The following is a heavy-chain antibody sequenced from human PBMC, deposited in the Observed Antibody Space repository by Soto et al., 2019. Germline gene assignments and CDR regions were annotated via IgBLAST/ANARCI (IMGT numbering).Heavy chain of an antibody. CDR2: INAGNGNT. V-gene: IGHV1-3*01. CDR3: ARKAAPYCSSTSCSYGMDV. Sequence: SVKVSCRASGYTFSSYAMHWGRQAPGQRLEWMGWINAGNGNTKYSQKFQGRVTITRDTSASTAYMELSSLRSEDTAVYYCARKAAPYCSSTSCSYGMDVWGQGTTVTVSS. J-gene: IGHJ6*02. CDR1: GYTFSSYA. D-gene: IGHD2-2*01.